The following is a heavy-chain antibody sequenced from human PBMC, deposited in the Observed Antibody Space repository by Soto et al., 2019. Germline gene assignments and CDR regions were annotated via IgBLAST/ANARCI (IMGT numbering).Heavy chain of an antibody. CDR2: IYYSGST. CDR3: ARDRAGTFPMYYYGMDV. Sequence: SETLSLTCTVSGGSISSGGYYWSWIRQHPGKGLEWIGYIYYSGSTYYNPSLKSRVTISVDTSKNQFSPKLSSVTAADTAVYYCARDRAGTFPMYYYGMDVWGQGTTVTVS. V-gene: IGHV4-31*03. CDR1: GGSISSGGYY. D-gene: IGHD1-1*01. J-gene: IGHJ6*02.